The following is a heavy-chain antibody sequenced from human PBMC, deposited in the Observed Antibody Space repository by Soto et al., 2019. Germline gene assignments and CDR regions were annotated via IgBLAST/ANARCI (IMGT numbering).Heavy chain of an antibody. CDR3: ARDRGNYDSSGYYYYYGMDV. Sequence: GGSLRLSCAASGFTFSSYSMNWVRQAPGKGLEWVSYISSSSTIYYADSVKGRFTISRDNAKNSLYLQMNSLRDEDTAVYYCARDRGNYDSSGYYYYYGMDVWGQGTTVTVSS. J-gene: IGHJ6*02. CDR1: GFTFSSYS. V-gene: IGHV3-48*02. D-gene: IGHD3-22*01. CDR2: ISSSSTI.